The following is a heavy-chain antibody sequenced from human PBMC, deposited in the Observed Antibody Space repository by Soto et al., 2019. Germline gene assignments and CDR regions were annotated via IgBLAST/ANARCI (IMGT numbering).Heavy chain of an antibody. V-gene: IGHV3-73*02. J-gene: IGHJ4*02. CDR2: IRSKANSYAT. CDR3: TRRDSSSST. CDR1: GFTFSGSA. D-gene: IGHD6-6*01. Sequence: EVQLVESGGGLVQPGGSLKLSCAASGFTFSGSAMHWVRQASGKGLEWVGRIRSKANSYATAYAASVKGRFTISRDDSKNTAYLQMNSLKTEDTGVYYCTRRDSSSSTWGQGTLVTVSS.